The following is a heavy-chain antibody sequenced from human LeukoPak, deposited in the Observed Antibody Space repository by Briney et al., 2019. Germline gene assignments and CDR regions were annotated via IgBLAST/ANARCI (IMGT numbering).Heavy chain of an antibody. CDR2: IYDSGST. CDR3: ARQSISGSSLSYFDY. Sequence: SETLSLTCTVSGGSISSYYWSWIRQPPGKGLEWIGNIYDSGSTNYNPSLKSLVTISVDTSKNKCSLKLSSVTAADTAVYYCARQSISGSSLSYFDYWGQGTLVNVSS. J-gene: IGHJ4*02. CDR1: GGSISSYY. V-gene: IGHV4-59*01. D-gene: IGHD3-22*01.